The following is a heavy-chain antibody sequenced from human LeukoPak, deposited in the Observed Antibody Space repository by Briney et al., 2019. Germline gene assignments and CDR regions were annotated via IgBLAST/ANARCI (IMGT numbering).Heavy chain of an antibody. CDR1: GLPISSSRYY. D-gene: IGHD1-26*01. J-gene: IGHJ4*02. Sequence: SETLSLTCTVSGLPISSSRYYWGWIRQPPGKGLEWIGSIYYSGSTYCNPSLKSRVTISVDTSKNQFSLKLNSVTAADTAVYYCARHQAGSSHDYWGQGTLVTVSS. V-gene: IGHV4-39*01. CDR3: ARHQAGSSHDY. CDR2: IYYSGST.